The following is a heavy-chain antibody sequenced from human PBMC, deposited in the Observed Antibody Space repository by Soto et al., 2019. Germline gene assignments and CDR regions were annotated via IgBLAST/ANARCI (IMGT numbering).Heavy chain of an antibody. D-gene: IGHD6-19*01. CDR2: ISYDGSNK. Sequence: QVQLVESGGGVVQSGRSLRLSCAASGFTFSSYAMHWVRQAPGKGLEWVTVISYDGSNKYYADSVKGRFTISRDNSKNTLYLQMNSLRAEDTAVYYCARGIRAVAGTSWYFDLWGRGTLVTVSS. CDR1: GFTFSSYA. J-gene: IGHJ2*01. CDR3: ARGIRAVAGTSWYFDL. V-gene: IGHV3-30-3*01.